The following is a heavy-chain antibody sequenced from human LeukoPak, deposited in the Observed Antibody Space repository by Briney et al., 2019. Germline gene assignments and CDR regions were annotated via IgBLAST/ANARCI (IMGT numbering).Heavy chain of an antibody. CDR3: ARDVGLRLGELSLYYFDY. J-gene: IGHJ4*02. V-gene: IGHV1-69*13. CDR2: IIPIFGTA. CDR1: GGTFSSYA. D-gene: IGHD3-16*02. Sequence: SVKVSCKAFGGTFSSYAISWVRQAPGQGLEWMGGIIPIFGTANYAQKFQGRVTITADESTSTAYMELSSLRSEDTAVYYCARDVGLRLGELSLYYFDYWGQGTLVTVSS.